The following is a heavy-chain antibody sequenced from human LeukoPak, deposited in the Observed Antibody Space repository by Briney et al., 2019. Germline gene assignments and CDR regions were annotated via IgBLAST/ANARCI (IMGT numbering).Heavy chain of an antibody. Sequence: PSETLSLTCAVSGGSVSSGAYSWSWIRQPPGKGLEWIGYIYHGGSTYYNPSLKSRVTISVDRSKNQFSLKLSSVTAADTAVYYCARAAYYYDSSGYLQPRSFDYWGQGTLVTVSS. J-gene: IGHJ4*02. CDR1: GGSVSSGAYS. V-gene: IGHV4-30-2*01. CDR3: ARAAYYYDSSGYLQPRSFDY. D-gene: IGHD3-22*01. CDR2: IYHGGST.